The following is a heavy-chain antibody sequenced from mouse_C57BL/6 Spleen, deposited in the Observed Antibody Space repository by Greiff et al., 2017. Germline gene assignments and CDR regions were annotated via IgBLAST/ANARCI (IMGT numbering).Heavy chain of an antibody. CDR1: GYSFTGYY. Sequence: EVQLQQSGPELVKPGASVKISCKASGYSFTGYYMNWVKQSPEKSLEWIGEINPSTGGTTYNQKFKAKATLTVDKSSSTAYMQLKSLTSEDSAVYYCARSGEGMDYWGQGTSVTVAS. D-gene: IGHD4-1*01. CDR2: INPSTGGT. CDR3: ARSGEGMDY. V-gene: IGHV1-42*01. J-gene: IGHJ4*01.